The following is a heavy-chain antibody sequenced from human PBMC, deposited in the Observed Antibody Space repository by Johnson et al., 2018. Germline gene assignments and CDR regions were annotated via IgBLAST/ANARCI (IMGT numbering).Heavy chain of an antibody. CDR3: ASRSSDGAFDI. CDR2: SGGGDNT. D-gene: IGHD3-10*01. Sequence: SGGGDNTHYAESVKGRFTISRDNPKNTLFLQMNSLRDEDTAVYYCASRSSDGAFDIWGQGTKVPVSS. V-gene: IGHV3-23*01. J-gene: IGHJ3*02.